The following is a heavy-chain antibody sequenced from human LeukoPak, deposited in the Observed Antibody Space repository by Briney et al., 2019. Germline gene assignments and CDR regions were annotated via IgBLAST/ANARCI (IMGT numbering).Heavy chain of an antibody. CDR3: ARGPYSYDSSGAFDI. CDR2: INYTGDT. J-gene: IGHJ3*02. D-gene: IGHD3-22*01. CDR1: GDSFGGDY. Sequence: SETLSLTCAIYGDSFGGDYWSWIRQPPGKGLEWIAEINYTGDTNYSPSLESRVTISTDTSKNRFSLRLTSVTAADTAVYYCARGPYSYDSSGAFDIWGQGTMVTVSS. V-gene: IGHV4-34*01.